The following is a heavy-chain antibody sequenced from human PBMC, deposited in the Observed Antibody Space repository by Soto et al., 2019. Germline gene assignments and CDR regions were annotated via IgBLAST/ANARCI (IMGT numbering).Heavy chain of an antibody. CDR3: ARDGGVVVAVDAFDV. CDR1: GFTFDDHC. Sequence: EVQLVESGGGVVRPGGSLRLSCAASGFTFDDHCMTWVRQAPGKGLEWVSGITWNGATTGYADSVKGRFTISRDNAKNSLYLQMNSLRVEDTALYYCARDGGVVVAVDAFDVWGQGTMVTVSS. D-gene: IGHD6-19*01. CDR2: ITWNGATT. J-gene: IGHJ3*01. V-gene: IGHV3-20*04.